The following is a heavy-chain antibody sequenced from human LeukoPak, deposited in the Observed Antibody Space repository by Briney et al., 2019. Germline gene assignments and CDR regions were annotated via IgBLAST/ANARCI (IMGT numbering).Heavy chain of an antibody. D-gene: IGHD6-13*01. CDR1: GYTFTGYY. V-gene: IGHV1-18*04. Sequence: ASVKVSCKASGYTFTGYYMHWVRQAPGQGLEWMGWISAYNGNSHYTQKFQGRVTMTTDTSTSTAYMELRSLRSDDTAVYYCARGGYSSSWQPHRDWFDPWGQGTLVTVSS. J-gene: IGHJ5*02. CDR2: ISAYNGNS. CDR3: ARGGYSSSWQPHRDWFDP.